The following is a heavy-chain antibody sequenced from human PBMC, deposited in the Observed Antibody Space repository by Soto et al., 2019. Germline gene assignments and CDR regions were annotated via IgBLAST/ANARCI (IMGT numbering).Heavy chain of an antibody. CDR3: AKDYSGYDMYYFDY. J-gene: IGHJ4*02. CDR1: GFTFDDYT. V-gene: IGHV3-43*01. CDR2: ISWDGGST. Sequence: EVQLVESGGVVVQPGGSLRLSCAASGFTFDDYTMHWVRQAPGKGLEWVSLISWDGGSTYYADSVKGRFTISRDNSKNSLYLQMNSLRTEDTALYYCAKDYSGYDMYYFDYWGQGTLVTVSS. D-gene: IGHD5-12*01.